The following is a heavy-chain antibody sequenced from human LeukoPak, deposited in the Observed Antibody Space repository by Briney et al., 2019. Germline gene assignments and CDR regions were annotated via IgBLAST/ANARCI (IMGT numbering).Heavy chain of an antibody. J-gene: IGHJ4*02. V-gene: IGHV4-34*01. CDR2: INHSGST. CDR1: GGSFSGYY. D-gene: IGHD3-10*01. CDR3: ARGRNRITMVRGVIIPYYFDY. Sequence: PSETLSLTCAVYGGSFSGYYWSWIRQPPGKGLEWIGEINHSGSTNYNPSLKSRVTISVDTSKNQFSLKLSSVTAADTAVYYCARGRNRITMVRGVIIPYYFDYWGQGTLVTVSS.